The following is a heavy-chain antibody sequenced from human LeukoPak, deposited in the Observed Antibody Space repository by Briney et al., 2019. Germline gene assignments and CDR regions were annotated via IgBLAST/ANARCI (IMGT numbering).Heavy chain of an antibody. J-gene: IGHJ4*02. CDR1: GFTFSSYW. Sequence: GGSLRLSCAASGFTFSSYWMSWVRQAPGKGLEWVANIKQDGSEKYYVDSVKGRFTISRDNAKNSLYLQMNSLRAEDTAVYYCARVKTIFGVVIPAYYFDYWGQGTLVTVSS. CDR3: ARVKTIFGVVIPAYYFDY. D-gene: IGHD3-3*01. CDR2: IKQDGSEK. V-gene: IGHV3-7*01.